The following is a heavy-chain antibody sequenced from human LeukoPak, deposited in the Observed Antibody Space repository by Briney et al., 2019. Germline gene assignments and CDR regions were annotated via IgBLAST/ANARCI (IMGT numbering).Heavy chain of an antibody. CDR3: TRDSALLGVAFDL. Sequence: PGGSLRLSCSASGFPFNTYAIHWVRQAPGKGLEYVAGISSNGDNTGFADSAKGRFTISRDNSKSTLFLQMNSLRAEDTAVYFCTRDSALLGVAFDLWGQGTVVTVSS. CDR1: GFPFNTYA. J-gene: IGHJ3*01. CDR2: ISSNGDNT. V-gene: IGHV3-64D*06. D-gene: IGHD2-15*01.